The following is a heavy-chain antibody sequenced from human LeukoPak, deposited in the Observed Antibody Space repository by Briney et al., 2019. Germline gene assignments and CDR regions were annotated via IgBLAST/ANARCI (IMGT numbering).Heavy chain of an antibody. V-gene: IGHV4-59*08. D-gene: IGHD3-22*01. Sequence: PSETLSLTCTVSGGSINNYYWNWIRQPPGKGLEWIGYIHYSGSTNYNPSLKSRVTTSVDTSKNQFSLNLSSVTAADTAVYYCARVLNYYDNSGYFYFFDYWGQGTPVTVSS. CDR2: IHYSGST. CDR1: GGSINNYY. J-gene: IGHJ4*02. CDR3: ARVLNYYDNSGYFYFFDY.